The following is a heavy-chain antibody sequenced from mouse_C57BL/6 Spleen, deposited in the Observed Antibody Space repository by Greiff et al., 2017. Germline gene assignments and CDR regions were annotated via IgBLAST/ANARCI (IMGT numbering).Heavy chain of an antibody. D-gene: IGHD1-1*01. J-gene: IGHJ3*01. CDR3: ARDGITTVEAWFAY. CDR2: ISDGGSYT. Sequence: DVMLVESGGGLVKPGGSLKLSCAASGFTFSSYAMSWVRQTPEKRLEWVATISDGGSYTYYPDNVKGRFTISRDNAKNNLYLQMSHLKSEDTAMYYCARDGITTVEAWFAYWGQGTLVTVSA. CDR1: GFTFSSYA. V-gene: IGHV5-4*01.